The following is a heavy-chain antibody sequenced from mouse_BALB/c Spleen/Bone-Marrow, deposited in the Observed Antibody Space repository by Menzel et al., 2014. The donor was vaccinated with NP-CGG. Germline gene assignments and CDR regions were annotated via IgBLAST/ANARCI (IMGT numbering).Heavy chain of an antibody. Sequence: QVQLQQSGAELVKPGASVKLSCKASGYTFTSYYMYWVKQRPGQGLEWIGEINPSNGGTNFNEKFKSKATLTVDKSSSTAYMQLSSLTSEDSAVYYCTRRGWLAMDYWGQGTSVTVSS. CDR3: TRRGWLAMDY. D-gene: IGHD2-3*01. V-gene: IGHV1S81*02. J-gene: IGHJ4*01. CDR2: INPSNGGT. CDR1: GYTFTSYY.